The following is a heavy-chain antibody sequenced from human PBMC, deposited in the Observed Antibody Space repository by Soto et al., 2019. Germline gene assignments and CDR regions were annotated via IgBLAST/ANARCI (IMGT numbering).Heavy chain of an antibody. CDR3: ARGDWFGKWLDP. J-gene: IGHJ5*02. CDR2: MNPNSGNT. V-gene: IGHV1-8*02. Sequence: ASVKVSCKSFGYSFTSFDVHWVRQASGQGLEWMGWMNPNSGNTDYAQRFQGRVTMTRNTSINPAYMELNSLTSDDTAVYYCARGDWFGKWLDPWGQGTLVTVSS. CDR1: GYSFTSFD. D-gene: IGHD3-9*01.